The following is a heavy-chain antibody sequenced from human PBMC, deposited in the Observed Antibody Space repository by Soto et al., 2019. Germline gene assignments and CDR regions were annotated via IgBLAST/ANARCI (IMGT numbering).Heavy chain of an antibody. J-gene: IGHJ4*02. Sequence: ESLKISCKGSGYSFAGYWITWVRQKPGKGLEWMGRIDPSDSQTYYSPSFRGHVTISVTKSITTVFLQWSSLRASDTAMYYCARQIYDSDTGPNFQYYFDSWGQGTPVTVSS. CDR1: GYSFAGYW. D-gene: IGHD3-22*01. V-gene: IGHV5-10-1*01. CDR3: ARQIYDSDTGPNFQYYFDS. CDR2: IDPSDSQT.